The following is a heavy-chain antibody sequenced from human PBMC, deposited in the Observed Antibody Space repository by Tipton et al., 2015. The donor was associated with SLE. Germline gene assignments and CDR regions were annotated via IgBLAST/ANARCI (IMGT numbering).Heavy chain of an antibody. CDR3: ARKRNGIGI. D-gene: IGHD2-15*01. V-gene: IGHV4-39*07. J-gene: IGHJ3*02. Sequence: TLSLTCSVSGGSISSRSYYWSWIRQPPGKGLEWIGEINHSGSTNYNPSLKSRVTISVDTSKNQFSLKLSSVTAADTAVYYCARKRNGIGIWGQGTMVTVSS. CDR2: INHSGST. CDR1: GGSISSRSYY.